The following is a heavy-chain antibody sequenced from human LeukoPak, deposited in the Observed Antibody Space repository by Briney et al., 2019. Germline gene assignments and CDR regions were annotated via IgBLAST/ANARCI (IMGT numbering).Heavy chain of an antibody. V-gene: IGHV4-59*12. CDR1: GGSISSYY. CDR2: IYYSGGT. D-gene: IGHD1-1*01. Sequence: SETLSLTCTVSGGSISSYYWSWIRQPPGKGLEWIGYIYYSGGTYYNPSLKSRVTISIDTSKNQFSLKLRSVTAADTAVYYCARDGNALWGQGTLVTVSS. J-gene: IGHJ4*02. CDR3: ARDGNAL.